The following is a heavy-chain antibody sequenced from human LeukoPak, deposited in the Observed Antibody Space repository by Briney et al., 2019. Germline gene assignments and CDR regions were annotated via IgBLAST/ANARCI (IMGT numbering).Heavy chain of an antibody. Sequence: PGGSLRLSCAASGFTFSSYAMNWVRQAPGKGLEWVSSISTGGDTEYADSVKGRFTISRDNSKNTLFLQMNSLRAEDTAVYYCAEGSDCSVDFCGPDYWGQGTLVTVSS. J-gene: IGHJ4*02. CDR2: ISTGGDT. CDR3: AEGSDCSVDFCGPDY. D-gene: IGHD2-21*01. CDR1: GFTFSSYA. V-gene: IGHV3-23*01.